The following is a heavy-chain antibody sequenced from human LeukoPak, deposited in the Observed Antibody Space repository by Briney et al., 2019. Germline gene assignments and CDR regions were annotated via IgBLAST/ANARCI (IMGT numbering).Heavy chain of an antibody. D-gene: IGHD4-11*01. Sequence: ASVKVSCKASGYTFASYGLSWVRQAPGQGLEWRGWISVYNGNTKYAKKLQGRVIMTTDTSTSTAYMELRSLRSDDTAVYYCARDYSPYSDYGRAGASWGQGTLVTVSS. CDR3: ARDYSPYSDYGRAGAS. CDR1: GYTFASYG. CDR2: ISVYNGNT. V-gene: IGHV1-18*01. J-gene: IGHJ5*02.